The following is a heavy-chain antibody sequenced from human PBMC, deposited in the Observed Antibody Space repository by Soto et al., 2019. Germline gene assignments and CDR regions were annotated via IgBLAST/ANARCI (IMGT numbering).Heavy chain of an antibody. D-gene: IGHD3-22*01. CDR1: GGSISSYY. V-gene: IGHV4-59*08. J-gene: IGHJ4*02. Sequence: PSETLSLTCTVSGGSISSYYWSWIRQPPGKGLEWIGYIYYSGSTNYNPSLKSRVTISVDTSKNQFSLKLSSVTAADTAVYYCASQHYYDSSGYYVAYWGQGTLVTVSS. CDR2: IYYSGST. CDR3: ASQHYYDSSGYYVAY.